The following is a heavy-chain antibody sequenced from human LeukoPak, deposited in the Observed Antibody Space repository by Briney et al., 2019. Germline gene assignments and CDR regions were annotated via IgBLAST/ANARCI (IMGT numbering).Heavy chain of an antibody. CDR2: ISGGGDRT. CDR3: AKDYCSGGPCYLDH. D-gene: IGHD2-15*01. CDR1: GFTFTNYA. J-gene: IGHJ4*02. V-gene: IGHV3-23*01. Sequence: GGSLRLPCAASGFTFTNYAMSWVRQAPGKGLEWVSTISGGGDRTYYADAVKGRFTISGDNSKNTLDLQINSLRAEDTAVYYCAKDYCSGGPCYLDHWGQGTLVTVSS.